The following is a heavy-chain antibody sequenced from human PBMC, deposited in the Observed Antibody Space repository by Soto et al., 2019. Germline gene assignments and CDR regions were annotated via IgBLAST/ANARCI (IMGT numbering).Heavy chain of an antibody. D-gene: IGHD2-15*01. CDR2: INHSGST. CDR3: AREGYCSGGSCYSRTLDY. J-gene: IGHJ4*02. V-gene: IGHV4-34*01. CDR1: GGSFSGYY. Sequence: SETLSLTCAVYGGSFSGYYWSWIRQPPGKGLEWIGEINHSGSTNYNPSLKSRVTISVDTSKNQFSLKLSSVTAADTAVYYCAREGYCSGGSCYSRTLDYWGQGTLVTVSS.